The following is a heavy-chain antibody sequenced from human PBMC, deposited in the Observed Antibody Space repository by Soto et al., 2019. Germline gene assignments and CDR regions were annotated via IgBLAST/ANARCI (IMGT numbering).Heavy chain of an antibody. Sequence: ASVKVSCKASGYTFTSYGISWVRQATGQGLEWMGRISAYNGNTNYAQKLQGRVTMTTDTSTSTAYMELRSLRSDDTAVYYCARVRKSCSGGSCYDAFDIWGQGTMVTVSS. V-gene: IGHV1-18*01. CDR1: GYTFTSYG. J-gene: IGHJ3*02. CDR3: ARVRKSCSGGSCYDAFDI. D-gene: IGHD2-15*01. CDR2: ISAYNGNT.